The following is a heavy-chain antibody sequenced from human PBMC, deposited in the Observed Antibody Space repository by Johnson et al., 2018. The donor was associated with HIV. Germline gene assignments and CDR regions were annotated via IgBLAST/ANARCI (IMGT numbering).Heavy chain of an antibody. CDR3: TTGGKYSGRYTGAFDI. CDR2: ISPSGGST. Sequence: VQLVESGGGWVQPGGSLRLSCTTSGFTFGNYALNWVRQAPGKGLEWVSGISPSGGSTYYADSVKGRFTISRDNSKNTLYLQLNSLKTEDTAVYYCTTGGKYSGRYTGAFDIWGQGTMVTVSS. J-gene: IGHJ3*02. CDR1: GFTFGNYA. D-gene: IGHD1-26*01. V-gene: IGHV3-23*04.